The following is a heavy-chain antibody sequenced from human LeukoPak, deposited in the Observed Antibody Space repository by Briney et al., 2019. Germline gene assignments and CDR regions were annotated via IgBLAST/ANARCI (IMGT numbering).Heavy chain of an antibody. V-gene: IGHV3-23*01. J-gene: IGHJ4*02. Sequence: GGSLRLSCAASGFTFSSYAMSWVRQAPGKGLEWVSAISGSGGSTYYADSVKGRLTISRDNSKNTLYLQMNSLRAEDTAVYYCAKDDSVLWFGELLYRFDYWGQGTLVTVSS. CDR3: AKDDSVLWFGELLYRFDY. D-gene: IGHD3-10*01. CDR2: ISGSGGST. CDR1: GFTFSSYA.